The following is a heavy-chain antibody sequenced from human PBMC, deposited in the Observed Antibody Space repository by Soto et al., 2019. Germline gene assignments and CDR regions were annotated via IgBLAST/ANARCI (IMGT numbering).Heavy chain of an antibody. CDR2: IDPSDSYT. D-gene: IGHD6-6*01. Sequence: GASLKRSCKGSGYSFTSYWISWVRQMPGKGLEWMGRIDPSDSYTNYSPSFQGHVTISADKSISTAYLQWSSLKASDTAMYYCATGGRSSSYGMDVWGQGTTVTVSS. CDR3: ATGGRSSSYGMDV. CDR1: GYSFTSYW. V-gene: IGHV5-10-1*01. J-gene: IGHJ6*02.